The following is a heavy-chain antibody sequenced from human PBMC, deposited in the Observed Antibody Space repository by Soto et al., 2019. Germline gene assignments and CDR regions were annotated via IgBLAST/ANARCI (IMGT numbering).Heavy chain of an antibody. V-gene: IGHV4-4*02. D-gene: IGHD2-15*01. CDR2: VYHNGTS. J-gene: IGHJ6*02. CDR1: GGSIRSTNW. Sequence: PSETLSLTCVVSGGSIRSTNWWAWVRQTPGKGLEWIGEVYHNGTSNYNPSLKGRATISVDRSKDQVSLRLNSVIDADTAVYYCARDLDRYCSVTSCHAMDVWGQGTQVTVYS. CDR3: ARDLDRYCSVTSCHAMDV.